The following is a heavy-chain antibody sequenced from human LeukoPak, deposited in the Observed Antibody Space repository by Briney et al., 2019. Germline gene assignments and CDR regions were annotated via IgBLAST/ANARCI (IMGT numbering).Heavy chain of an antibody. CDR3: ARDLVGSNLAPNNWFDP. V-gene: IGHV1-69*05. Sequence: SVKVSCKASGGTFSSYAISWVRQAPGQGLGWMGGIIPIFGTANYAQKFQGRVTITTDESTSTAYMELSSLRSEDTAVYYCARDLVGSNLAPNNWFDPWGQGTLVTVSS. CDR2: IIPIFGTA. CDR1: GGTFSSYA. D-gene: IGHD3-16*01. J-gene: IGHJ5*02.